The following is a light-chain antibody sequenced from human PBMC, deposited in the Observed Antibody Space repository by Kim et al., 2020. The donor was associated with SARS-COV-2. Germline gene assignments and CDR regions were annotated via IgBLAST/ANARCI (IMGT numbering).Light chain of an antibody. Sequence: NLSSGYSNYKVDWYQQRPGKGPRFVMRVGTGGIVGSKGDGIPDRFSVLGSGLNRYLTIKNMQEEDESDYHCGADHGSGSNFVSWVFGGGTQLTVL. CDR1: SGYSNYK. CDR2: VGTGGIVG. CDR3: GADHGSGSNFVSWV. J-gene: IGLJ3*02. V-gene: IGLV9-49*01.